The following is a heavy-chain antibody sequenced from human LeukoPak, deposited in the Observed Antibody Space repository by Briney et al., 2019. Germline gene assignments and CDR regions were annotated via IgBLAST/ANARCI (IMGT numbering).Heavy chain of an antibody. CDR1: GFTFDDYA. CDR2: ISWNSGSI. D-gene: IGHD2-15*01. V-gene: IGHV3-9*01. CDR3: AKDIVVVVAASGAFDI. J-gene: IGHJ3*02. Sequence: AGGSLRLSCAASGFTFDDYAMHWVRQAPGKGLEWVSGISWNSGSIGYADSVKGRFTISRDNAKNSLYLQMNSLRAEDTALYYCAKDIVVVVAASGAFDIWGQGTMVTVSS.